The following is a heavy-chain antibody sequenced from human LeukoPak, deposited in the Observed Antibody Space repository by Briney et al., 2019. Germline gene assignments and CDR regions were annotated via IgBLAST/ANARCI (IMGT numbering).Heavy chain of an antibody. CDR2: IYSGGSR. Sequence: PGGSLILSCVASGLAVGSNYMSWVRQAPGKGLEWVSIIYSGGSRSYADSVKGRFTTSRDISQNTLFLEMNSLRVEDTAVYYCARVPVLGTRENFQRWGQGTLVTVSS. V-gene: IGHV3-66*01. J-gene: IGHJ1*01. CDR3: ARVPVLGTRENFQR. CDR1: GLAVGSNY. D-gene: IGHD4-23*01.